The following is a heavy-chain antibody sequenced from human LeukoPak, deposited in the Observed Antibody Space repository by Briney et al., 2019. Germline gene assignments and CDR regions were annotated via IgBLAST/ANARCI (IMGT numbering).Heavy chain of an antibody. CDR2: INWNGGST. CDR3: ARAAGWLQPFDY. V-gene: IGHV3-20*04. J-gene: IGHJ4*02. D-gene: IGHD5-24*01. Sequence: SGGSLRPSCAASGYTFDDYGMRWVRQAPGKGLDWVSGINWNGGSTGYADSVKGRFTISRDNAKNSLYLQMNSLRAEDTALYYCARAAGWLQPFDYWGQGTLVTF. CDR1: GYTFDDYG.